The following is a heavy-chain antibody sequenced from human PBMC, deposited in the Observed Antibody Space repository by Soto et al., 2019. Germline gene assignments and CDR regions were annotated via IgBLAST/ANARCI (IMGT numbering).Heavy chain of an antibody. Sequence: SETLSLTCTVSGGSISSGGYYWSWIRQHPGKGLEWIGYIYYSGSTYYNPSLKSRVTISVDTSKNQFSLKLSSVTAADTAVYYCARATLRPNWFDPWGQGTLVTVSS. V-gene: IGHV4-31*03. D-gene: IGHD4-17*01. CDR3: ARATLRPNWFDP. CDR2: IYYSGST. J-gene: IGHJ5*02. CDR1: GGSISSGGYY.